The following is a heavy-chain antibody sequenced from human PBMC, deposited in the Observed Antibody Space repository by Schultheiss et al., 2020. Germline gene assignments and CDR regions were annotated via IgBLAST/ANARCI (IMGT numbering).Heavy chain of an antibody. CDR3: ARHGDYGDYAEPYYYGMDV. CDR2: IYYSGST. Sequence: SETLSLTCTVSGGSISSSIYYWGWIRQPPGKGLEWIGSIYYSGSTYYNPSLKSRVTISVDTSKNQFSLKLSSVTAADTAVYYCARHGDYGDYAEPYYYGMDVWGQGTTVTVSS. J-gene: IGHJ6*02. V-gene: IGHV4-39*01. D-gene: IGHD4-17*01. CDR1: GGSISSSIYY.